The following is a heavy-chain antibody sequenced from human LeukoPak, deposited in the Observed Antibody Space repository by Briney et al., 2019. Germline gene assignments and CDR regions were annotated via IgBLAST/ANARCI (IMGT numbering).Heavy chain of an antibody. V-gene: IGHV4-61*09. CDR3: AKTFQYTSSCWDS. CDR2: IYTSGST. CDR1: GGSISSGSYY. Sequence: PSETLSLTCTVSGGSISSGSYYWSWIRQPAGKGLEWIGHIYTSGSTNYNPSLKSRVTISVDTSKNQFSLKLTSVTAADTAVYYCAKTFQYTSSCWDSWGQGTLVTVSS. J-gene: IGHJ4*02. D-gene: IGHD6-13*01.